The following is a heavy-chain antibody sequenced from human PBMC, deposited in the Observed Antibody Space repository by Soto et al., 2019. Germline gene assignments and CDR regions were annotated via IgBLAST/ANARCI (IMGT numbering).Heavy chain of an antibody. V-gene: IGHV3-23*01. CDR2: ISGSVGST. CDR1: VFTFVSYS. D-gene: IGHD6-19*01. Sequence: VGSLRLSCSSSVFTFVSYSISLFLQAPGKGLEWVSAISGSVGSTYYADSVKGRFTISRDNSKNTLYLQMNSLRAEDTAVYYCAKDSIEVALKWLEPRGKGHMVTVSS. CDR3: AKDSIEVALKWLEP. J-gene: IGHJ5*02.